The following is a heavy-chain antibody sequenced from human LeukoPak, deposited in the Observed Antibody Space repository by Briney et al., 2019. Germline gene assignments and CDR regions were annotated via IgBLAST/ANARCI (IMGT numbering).Heavy chain of an antibody. CDR3: ARKRGRGSGNDY. D-gene: IGHD3-10*01. Sequence: SETLSLTCTVSGGSISSYYWSWIRQPPGKGLEWIGYIYYSGSTNYNPSLKSRVTISVDTSKNQFSLKLSPVTAADTAVYYCARKRGRGSGNDYWGQGTLVTVSS. V-gene: IGHV4-59*01. CDR1: GGSISSYY. J-gene: IGHJ4*02. CDR2: IYYSGST.